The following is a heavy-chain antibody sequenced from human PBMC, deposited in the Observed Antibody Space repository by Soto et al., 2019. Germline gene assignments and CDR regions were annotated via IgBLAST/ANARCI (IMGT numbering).Heavy chain of an antibody. CDR3: ARVDLALSENFAL. Sequence: SETLSLTCVVSGESVSSHTYYWSWIRQPPGKGLEWIGYIYSRGSISYSASLKSRVTISLDTSKNQFSLMLKSVTAADTATYFCARVDLALSENFALWGRGTLVTVSS. CDR1: GESVSSHTYY. V-gene: IGHV4-61*01. CDR2: IYSRGSI. J-gene: IGHJ2*01.